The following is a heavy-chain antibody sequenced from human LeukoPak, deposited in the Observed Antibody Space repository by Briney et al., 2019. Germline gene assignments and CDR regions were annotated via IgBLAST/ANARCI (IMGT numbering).Heavy chain of an antibody. CDR3: AKVKTIFGVVSRPFDH. CDR1: GFPFTPYA. CDR2: ISGSGTTS. V-gene: IGHV3-23*01. Sequence: GGSLRLSCAASGFPFTPYAMSWVRRAPGKGLEWVSAISGSGTTSYYADSVKGRFTISRDNSRNTLYLQMNSLRAGDTAVYYCAKVKTIFGVVSRPFDHWGQGTLVTVSS. D-gene: IGHD3-3*01. J-gene: IGHJ4*02.